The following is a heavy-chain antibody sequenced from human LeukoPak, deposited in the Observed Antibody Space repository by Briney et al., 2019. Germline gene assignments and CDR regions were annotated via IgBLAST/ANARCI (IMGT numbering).Heavy chain of an antibody. J-gene: IGHJ3*01. CDR2: IYSDGTT. CDR3: ARGALMTTATRNAFDF. D-gene: IGHD3-16*01. Sequence: PSETLSLTCTVSGGSISSSNYYWGWIRQPPGKGLEWIGYIYSDGTTSYNPTLKSRLTISIDTSKNQFSLKLNSVTAADTAVYYCARGALMTTATRNAFDFWGQGTMVTVSS. V-gene: IGHV4-61*05. CDR1: GGSISSSNYY.